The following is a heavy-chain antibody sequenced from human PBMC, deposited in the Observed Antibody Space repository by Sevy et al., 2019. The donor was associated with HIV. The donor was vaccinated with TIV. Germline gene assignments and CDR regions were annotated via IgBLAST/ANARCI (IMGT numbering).Heavy chain of an antibody. CDR2: IRSKAYGGTT. J-gene: IGHJ4*02. CDR1: GFTFGDYA. Sequence: GGSLRLSCTASGFTFGDYAMRWFRQAPGKGLEWVGFIRSKAYGGTTEYAASVKGRFTISRDDSKSIAYLQMNSPKTEDTAVYYCTRDCAEGWELLDFFDYWGQGTLVTVSS. CDR3: TRDCAEGWELLDFFDY. D-gene: IGHD1-26*01. V-gene: IGHV3-49*03.